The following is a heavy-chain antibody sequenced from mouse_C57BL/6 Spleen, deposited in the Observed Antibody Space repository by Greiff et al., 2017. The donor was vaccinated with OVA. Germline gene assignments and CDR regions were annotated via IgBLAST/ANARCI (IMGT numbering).Heavy chain of an antibody. J-gene: IGHJ4*01. Sequence: VHLVESGAELVRPGTSVKVSCKASGYAFTNYLIEWVKQRPGQGLEWIGVINPGSGGTNYNEKFKGKATLTADKSSSTAYMQLSSLTSEDSAVYFCARRGTAPLYYAMDYWGQGTSVTVSS. CDR2: INPGSGGT. CDR3: ARRGTAPLYYAMDY. V-gene: IGHV1-54*01. CDR1: GYAFTNYL.